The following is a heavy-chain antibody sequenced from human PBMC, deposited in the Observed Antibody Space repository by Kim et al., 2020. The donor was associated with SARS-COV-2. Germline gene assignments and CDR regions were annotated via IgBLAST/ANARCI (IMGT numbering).Heavy chain of an antibody. J-gene: IGHJ4*02. CDR1: GGTFSIYA. CDR2: IIPIFGTA. CDR3: ARDPGFDYYDSSGYHASFDY. D-gene: IGHD3-22*01. V-gene: IGHV1-69*13. Sequence: SVKVSCKASGGTFSIYAISWVRQAPGQGLEWMGGIIPIFGTANYAQKFQGRVTITADESTSTAYMELSSLRSEDTAVYYCARDPGFDYYDSSGYHASFDYWGQGTLVTVSP.